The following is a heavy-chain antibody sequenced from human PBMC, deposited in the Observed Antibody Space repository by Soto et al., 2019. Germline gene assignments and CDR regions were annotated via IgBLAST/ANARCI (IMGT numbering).Heavy chain of an antibody. V-gene: IGHV3-48*01. CDR2: ISSSSSTI. CDR3: ARVRELSLYPHYYMDV. J-gene: IGHJ6*03. Sequence: QPGGSLRLSCAASGFTFSSYSMNWVRQAPGKGLEWVSYISSSSSTIYYADSVKGRFTISRDNAKNSLYLQMNSLRAEDTAVYYCARVRELSLYPHYYMDVWGKGTTVTVSS. D-gene: IGHD3-16*02. CDR1: GFTFSSYS.